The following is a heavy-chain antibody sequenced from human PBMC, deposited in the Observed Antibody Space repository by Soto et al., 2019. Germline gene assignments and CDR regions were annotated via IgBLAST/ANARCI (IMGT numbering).Heavy chain of an antibody. D-gene: IGHD5-12*01. J-gene: IGHJ4*02. Sequence: QLQLQESGPGLVKPSETLSLTRTVSGGSISSSSYYWGWIRQPPGKGLEWIGTIYYSGSTYYNPSLKSRVTISVDTSKNQFSLKLSSVTAADTAVYYCARHSGYGPQIDYWGQGTLVTVSS. V-gene: IGHV4-39*01. CDR3: ARHSGYGPQIDY. CDR1: GGSISSSSYY. CDR2: IYYSGST.